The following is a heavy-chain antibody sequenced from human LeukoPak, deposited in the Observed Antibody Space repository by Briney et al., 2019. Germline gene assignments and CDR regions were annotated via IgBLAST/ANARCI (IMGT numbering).Heavy chain of an antibody. J-gene: IGHJ5*02. CDR3: ARDMGPHYYDSSGQGFDP. CDR1: GGSISSYY. D-gene: IGHD3-22*01. V-gene: IGHV4-59*01. Sequence: SETLSLTCTVSGGSISSYYWSWIRQPPGKGLEWIGYIYYSGGTNYNPSLKSRVTISVDTSKNQFSLKLSSVTAADTAVYYCARDMGPHYYDSSGQGFDPWGQGSLVTVSS. CDR2: IYYSGGT.